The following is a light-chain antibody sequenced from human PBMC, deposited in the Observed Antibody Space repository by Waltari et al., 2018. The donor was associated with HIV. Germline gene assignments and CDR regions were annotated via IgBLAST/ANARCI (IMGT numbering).Light chain of an antibody. CDR1: QSVFYSSNNKNY. V-gene: IGKV4-1*01. J-gene: IGKJ1*01. CDR3: QKYYSISRT. Sequence: DIVMTQSPDSLAVSLVERATINCKSSQSVFYSSNNKNYLAWYQQKPGQPPKLLIYWASTRESGVPDRFSGSGSGTDFTLTISSLQAEDVAVYYCQKYYSISRTFGQGTKVEIK. CDR2: WAS.